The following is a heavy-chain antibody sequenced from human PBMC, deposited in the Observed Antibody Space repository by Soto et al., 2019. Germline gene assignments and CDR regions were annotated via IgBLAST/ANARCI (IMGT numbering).Heavy chain of an antibody. CDR3: VKETVAAAYVETSPFDF. Sequence: GGSLRLSCEASEFRFSDYGMNWVRQAPGKGLEWVADIDGSSSDIYYAVSVRGRFTISRDNAENTLYLHMNSLRAEDTARYYCVKETVAAAYVETSPFDFWGQGIQVTVSS. J-gene: IGHJ4*02. V-gene: IGHV3-48*01. CDR1: EFRFSDYG. D-gene: IGHD2-15*01. CDR2: IDGSSSDI.